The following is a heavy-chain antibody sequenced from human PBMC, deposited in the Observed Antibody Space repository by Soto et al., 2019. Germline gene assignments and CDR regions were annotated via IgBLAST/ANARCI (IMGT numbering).Heavy chain of an antibody. CDR3: ASAKAVVIAALGI. CDR2: VSENGGSRGGT. J-gene: IGHJ3*02. V-gene: IGHV3-23*01. D-gene: IGHD2-21*01. CDR1: GFTFSSSA. Sequence: EVQLLESGGGLVQPGGSLRLSCTASGFTFSSSAMSWVRQAPGQGLEWVASVSENGGSRGGTYYADSVKGRFTISRDNSKNTLYLQMDSLRGADTAVYYCASAKAVVIAALGIWGQGTMVIVSS.